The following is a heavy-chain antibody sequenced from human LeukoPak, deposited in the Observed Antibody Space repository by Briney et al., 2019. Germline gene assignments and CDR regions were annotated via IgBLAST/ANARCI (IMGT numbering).Heavy chain of an antibody. D-gene: IGHD3-3*01. V-gene: IGHV3-23*01. CDR2: ISGSGGST. J-gene: IGHJ4*02. Sequence: GGSLRLSCAASGFTFSSHAMSWVRQAPGKGLEWVSAISGSGGSTFYADSVKGRFTISRDNAKNSLYLQMNSLRAEDTAVYYCARISTIFAYYFDYWGQGTLVTVSS. CDR1: GFTFSSHA. CDR3: ARISTIFAYYFDY.